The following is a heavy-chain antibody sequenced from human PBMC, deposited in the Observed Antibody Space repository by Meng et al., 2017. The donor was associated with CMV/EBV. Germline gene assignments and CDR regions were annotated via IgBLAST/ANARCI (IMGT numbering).Heavy chain of an antibody. CDR3: ARVQVRGEMATPAGY. CDR2: INPNSGGT. J-gene: IGHJ4*02. D-gene: IGHD5-24*01. V-gene: IGHV1-2*02. CDR1: GYTFTGYY. Sequence: QGRVVQSGAEVKKPGTSVKVSCKASGYTFTGYYMHWVRQAPGQGLEWMGWINPNSGGTNYAQKFQGRVTMTRDTSISTAYMELSRLRSDDTAVYYCARVQVRGEMATPAGYWGQGTLVTASS.